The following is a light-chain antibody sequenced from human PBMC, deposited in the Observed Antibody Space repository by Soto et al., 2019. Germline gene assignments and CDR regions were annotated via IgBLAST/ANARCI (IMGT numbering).Light chain of an antibody. J-gene: IGKJ1*01. CDR3: QQHNSSPWT. V-gene: IGKV1-39*01. Sequence: DIQMTQSPSSLSASVGDRVTITCRASQSISTHLNWYQQKPGKAPNLLIYAASSLQSGVPSRFSGSGSGTEFTLTISSLQPEDSATYYCQQHNSSPWTFGQGTKVDIK. CDR2: AAS. CDR1: QSISTH.